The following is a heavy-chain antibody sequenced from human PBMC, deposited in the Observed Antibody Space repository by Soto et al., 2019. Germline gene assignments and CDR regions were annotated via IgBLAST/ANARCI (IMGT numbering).Heavy chain of an antibody. Sequence: KSSETLSLTCTVSGGSVSSGSYYWSWIRQPPGKGLEWIGYIYYSGSTNYNPSLKSRVTISVDTSKNQFSLKLSSVTAADTAVYYCARGGGQLWLLYVFDYWGQGTLVTVSS. CDR2: IYYSGST. J-gene: IGHJ4*02. D-gene: IGHD5-18*01. CDR3: ARGGGQLWLLYVFDY. V-gene: IGHV4-61*01. CDR1: GGSVSSGSYY.